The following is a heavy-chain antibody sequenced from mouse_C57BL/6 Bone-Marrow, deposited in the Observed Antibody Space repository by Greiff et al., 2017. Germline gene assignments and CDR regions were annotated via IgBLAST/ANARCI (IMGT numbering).Heavy chain of an antibody. CDR1: GYSFTGYY. V-gene: IGHV1-42*01. Sequence: VQLQQSGPELVKPGASVKISCKASGYSFTGYYMNWVKQSPEKSLEWIGEINPSTGGTTYNQKFKAKATLTVDKSSSTAYMQLKSLTSEDSAVYYCARHSNYSSRYFDDWGQGTTLTVSS. CDR3: ARHSNYSSRYFDD. J-gene: IGHJ2*01. CDR2: INPSTGGT. D-gene: IGHD2-5*01.